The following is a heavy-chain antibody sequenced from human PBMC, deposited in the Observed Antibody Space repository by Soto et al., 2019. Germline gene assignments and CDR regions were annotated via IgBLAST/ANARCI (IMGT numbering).Heavy chain of an antibody. CDR2: IYYSGST. V-gene: IGHV4-61*01. J-gene: IGHJ6*02. Sequence: QVQLQESGPGLVKPSETLSLTCTVSGGSVSSGSYYWSWIRQPPGKGLEWIGYIYYSGSTNYNPSRKSRVTISVDTSKNQFSLKLSSVTAADTAVYYCARDRAAAGTRYYYYGMDVWGQGTTVTVSS. D-gene: IGHD6-13*01. CDR1: GGSVSSGSYY. CDR3: ARDRAAAGTRYYYYGMDV.